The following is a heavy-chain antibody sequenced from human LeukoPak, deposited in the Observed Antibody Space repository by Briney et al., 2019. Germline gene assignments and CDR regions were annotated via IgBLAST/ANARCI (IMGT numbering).Heavy chain of an antibody. J-gene: IGHJ4*02. Sequence: PSETLSLTCTVSGGSISSYYWSWIRQPPGKGLEWIGYIYYSGSTNYNPSLKSRVTISVDTSKNQFSLKLSSVTAADTAVYYCARAGGSCYGGHPYYFDYWGQGTLVTVSS. CDR3: ARAGGSCYGGHPYYFDY. CDR2: IYYSGST. CDR1: GGSISSYY. D-gene: IGHD1-26*01. V-gene: IGHV4-59*01.